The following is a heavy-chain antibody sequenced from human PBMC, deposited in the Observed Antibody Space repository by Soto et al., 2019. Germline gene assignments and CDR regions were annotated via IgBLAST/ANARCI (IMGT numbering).Heavy chain of an antibody. J-gene: IGHJ6*02. D-gene: IGHD4-4*01. Sequence: GASVKVSCKASGYTFTGYYMHWVRQAPGQGLEWMGWINPNSGGTNYAQKFQGWVTMTRDTSISTAYMELSRLRSDDTAVYYCARVGGDYSNYFALGNYGMDVWGQGTTVTVSS. CDR1: GYTFTGYY. CDR3: ARVGGDYSNYFALGNYGMDV. V-gene: IGHV1-2*04. CDR2: INPNSGGT.